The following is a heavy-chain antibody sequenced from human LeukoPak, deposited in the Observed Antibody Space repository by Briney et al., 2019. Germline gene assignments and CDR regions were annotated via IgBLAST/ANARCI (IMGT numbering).Heavy chain of an antibody. CDR3: GRDKGDGSYYGMDV. V-gene: IGHV3-21*01. CDR1: GLTFSGYS. D-gene: IGHD5-24*01. Sequence: PGGSLRLSCAASGLTFSGYSMNWVRQAPGKGLEWVSFISGRGGYIFYADSVKGRFTISRDNAKNSLYLQMNSLRVEDTAVYYCGRDKGDGSYYGMDVWGQGATVIVSS. CDR2: ISGRGGYI. J-gene: IGHJ6*02.